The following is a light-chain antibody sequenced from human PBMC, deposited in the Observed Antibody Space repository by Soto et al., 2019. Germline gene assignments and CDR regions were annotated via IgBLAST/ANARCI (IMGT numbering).Light chain of an antibody. J-gene: IGKJ3*01. CDR2: GAS. CDR3: QQYGSSLFT. Sequence: EIVLTQSPGTLSLSPGERATLSCRASQSVSSSYLAWYQQKPGQAPRLLIYGASSRATGIPDRFSGSGSGTDLTLTISRLEPEDFAVYYCQQYGSSLFTFGPGTKVDI. V-gene: IGKV3-20*01. CDR1: QSVSSSY.